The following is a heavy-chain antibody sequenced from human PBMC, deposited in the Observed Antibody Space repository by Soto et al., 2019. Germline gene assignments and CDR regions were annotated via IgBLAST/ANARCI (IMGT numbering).Heavy chain of an antibody. CDR3: ARLQAAAGDNDLTFDY. CDR2: IDPSDSYT. J-gene: IGHJ4*02. D-gene: IGHD6-13*01. V-gene: IGHV5-10-1*01. Sequence: GESLKISRRGSGYSITSYWINWVRQMPGKGLEWMGRIDPSDSYTNYSPSFQGHVTISADKSISTAYLQWSSLKASDTAMYYCARLQAAAGDNDLTFDYWGQGTLVTASP. CDR1: GYSITSYW.